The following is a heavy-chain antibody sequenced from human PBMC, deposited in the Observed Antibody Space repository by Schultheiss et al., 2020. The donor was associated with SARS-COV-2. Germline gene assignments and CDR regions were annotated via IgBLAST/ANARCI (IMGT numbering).Heavy chain of an antibody. CDR2: INHSGST. CDR1: GGSISSSSYY. CDR3: ARGNGGYAY. J-gene: IGHJ4*01. D-gene: IGHD5-12*01. V-gene: IGHV4-39*07. Sequence: SQTLSLTCTVSGGSISSSSYYWGWIRQPPGKGLEWIGEINHSGSTSYNPSLKSRVTISVDTSKNQFSLKLTSVTAADTAVYYCARGNGGYAYWGHGTLVTVSS.